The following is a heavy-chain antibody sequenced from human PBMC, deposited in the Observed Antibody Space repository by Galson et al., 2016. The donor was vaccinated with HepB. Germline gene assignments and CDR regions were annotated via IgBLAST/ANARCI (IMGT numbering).Heavy chain of an antibody. J-gene: IGHJ6*02. V-gene: IGHV4-34*01. CDR3: ARGPYYYDSSGYYYYYYGLDV. Sequence: LSLTCAVYGGSFSTYYWTWIRQPPGKGLEWIGEINHSGSTNYNPSLKSRVTISIDTSKNQFSLKLSSVTAADTAVYYCARGPYYYDSSGYYYYYYGLDVRGQGTTVTVSS. D-gene: IGHD3-22*01. CDR2: INHSGST. CDR1: GGSFSTYY.